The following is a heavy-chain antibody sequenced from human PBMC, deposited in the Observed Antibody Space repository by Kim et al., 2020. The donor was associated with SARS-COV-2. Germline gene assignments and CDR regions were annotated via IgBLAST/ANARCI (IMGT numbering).Heavy chain of an antibody. CDR2: ISSSSSYT. CDR3: ARGGITIFGVAAY. D-gene: IGHD3-3*01. V-gene: IGHV3-11*05. Sequence: GGSLRLSCAASGFTFSDYYMSWIRQAPGKGLEWVSYISSSSSYTNYADSVKGRFTISRDNAKNSLYLQMNSLRAEDTAVYYCARGGITIFGVAAYWGQGTLVTVSS. J-gene: IGHJ4*02. CDR1: GFTFSDYY.